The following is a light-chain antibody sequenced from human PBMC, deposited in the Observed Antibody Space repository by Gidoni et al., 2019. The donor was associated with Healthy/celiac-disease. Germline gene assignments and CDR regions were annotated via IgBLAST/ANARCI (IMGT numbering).Light chain of an antibody. CDR3: QQSYSTPWT. J-gene: IGKJ1*01. V-gene: IGKV1-39*01. Sequence: DIQMTQSPSSLSASVGDRVTITCRASQSISSYLNWYQQKLGKAPKLLIYAASSLRSGVPSRFSGSGSGTDFTLTISSLQPEDFATYYCQQSYSTPWTFXQXTKVEIK. CDR1: QSISSY. CDR2: AAS.